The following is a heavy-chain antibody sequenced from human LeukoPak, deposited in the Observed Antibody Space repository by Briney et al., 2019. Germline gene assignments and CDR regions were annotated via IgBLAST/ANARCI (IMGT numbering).Heavy chain of an antibody. V-gene: IGHV3-7*01. CDR1: GFTFSSYW. D-gene: IGHD3-10*01. J-gene: IGHJ4*02. CDR2: IKQDGSEK. CDR3: ARVFSTLWFGELSFDY. Sequence: GGSLRLSCAASGFTFSSYWMSWVRQVPGKGLEWVANIKQDGSEKYYVDSVKGRFTISRDNAKNSLYLQMNSLRAEDTAVYYCARVFSTLWFGELSFDYWGQGTLVTVSS.